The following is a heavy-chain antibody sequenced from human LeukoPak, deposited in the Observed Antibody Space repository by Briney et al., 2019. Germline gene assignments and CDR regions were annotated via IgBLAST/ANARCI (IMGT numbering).Heavy chain of an antibody. D-gene: IGHD3-3*01. Sequence: SETLSLTCTVSGGSISSYYWSWIRQPPGKGLEWIGYIYYSGSTNYNPSLKSRVTISVDTSKNQFSLKLSSVTAADTAVYYCARGIWSGYYRKYYFDYWGQGTLVTVSS. V-gene: IGHV4-59*12. CDR2: IYYSGST. CDR1: GGSISSYY. CDR3: ARGIWSGYYRKYYFDY. J-gene: IGHJ4*02.